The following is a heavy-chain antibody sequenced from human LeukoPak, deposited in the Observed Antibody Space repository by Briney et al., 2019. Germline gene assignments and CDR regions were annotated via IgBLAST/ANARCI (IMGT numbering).Heavy chain of an antibody. Sequence: GGSLRLSCAASGFTFSDYYMSWIRQAPGKGVEWVSYISSSGSTMYYADSVKGRFTISRDNAKNSLYLQMSSLRAEDTAVYYCARRRGSYSFDYWGQGTLVTVSS. CDR3: ARRRGSYSFDY. V-gene: IGHV3-11*01. J-gene: IGHJ4*02. CDR2: ISSSGSTM. D-gene: IGHD1-26*01. CDR1: GFTFSDYY.